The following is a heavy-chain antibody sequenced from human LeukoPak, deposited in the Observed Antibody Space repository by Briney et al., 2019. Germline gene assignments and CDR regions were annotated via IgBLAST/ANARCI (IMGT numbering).Heavy chain of an antibody. CDR1: GYTFTSYA. J-gene: IGHJ4*02. CDR2: INTNTGNP. Sequence: GASVKVSCKASGYTFTSYAMNWVRQAPGQGLEWMGWINTNTGNPTYAQGFTGRFVFSLDTSVSTAYLHISSLEAEDTAIYYCATDLKKGDSGCFDYWGQGTLVTVSS. V-gene: IGHV7-4-1*02. CDR3: ATDLKKGDSGCFDY. D-gene: IGHD6-19*01.